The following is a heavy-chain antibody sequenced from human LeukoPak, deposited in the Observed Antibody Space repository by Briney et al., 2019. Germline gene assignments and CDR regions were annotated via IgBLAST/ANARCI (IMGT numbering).Heavy chain of an antibody. D-gene: IGHD3-9*01. CDR1: GYTFTSYD. V-gene: IGHV1-8*01. J-gene: IGHJ6*03. CDR3: ARYGADILTGFVRGSNVGDYYYYYMDV. Sequence: ASVKVSCKASGYTFTSYDINWVRQATGQGLEWMGWMNPNSGNTGYAQKFQGRVTMTRNTSISTAYMELRSLRSDDTAVYYCARYGADILTGFVRGSNVGDYYYYYMDVWGKGTTVTVSS. CDR2: MNPNSGNT.